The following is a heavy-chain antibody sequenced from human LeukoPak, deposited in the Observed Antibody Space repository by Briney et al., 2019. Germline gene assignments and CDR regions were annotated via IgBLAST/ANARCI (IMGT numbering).Heavy chain of an antibody. D-gene: IGHD3-10*01. J-gene: IGHJ3*02. V-gene: IGHV5-51*01. CDR3: ARRGWGFGEPKRDHDTFDI. Sequence: GASLKISCEGSGYIFTNYWIAWVRQLPGQGLERMGIIYPGDSDARYSPSFQGQVTISVDKSISTTYLRWNSLKASDTAMYYCARRGWGFGEPKRDHDTFDIWGQGTVVTVSS. CDR2: IYPGDSDA. CDR1: GYIFTNYW.